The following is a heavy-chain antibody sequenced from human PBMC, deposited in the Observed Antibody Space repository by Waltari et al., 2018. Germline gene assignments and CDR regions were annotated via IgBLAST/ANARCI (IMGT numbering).Heavy chain of an antibody. Sequence: QVQLVQSGAEVKKPGSSVTVSCKASGGSFASYGISWVRQAPGQGLEWMGGIIPTDGTTNYAQKFQGRVTINADKSTSTAYMHLTSLRSEDAAVYYCAGGYYESSGFSFYYFYHMDVWGKGTTVTVSS. J-gene: IGHJ6*03. CDR3: AGGYYESSGFSFYYFYHMDV. V-gene: IGHV1-69*14. CDR1: GGSFASYG. CDR2: IIPTDGTT. D-gene: IGHD3-22*01.